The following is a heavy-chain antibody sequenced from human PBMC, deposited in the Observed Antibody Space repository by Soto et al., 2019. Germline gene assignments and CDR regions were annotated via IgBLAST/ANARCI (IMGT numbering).Heavy chain of an antibody. CDR3: VRLVGNSWLDS. D-gene: IGHD2-2*01. Sequence: PSETLSLTCTVSGDSISSGDYYWSWIRQPPGKGLEWIGLIYYSGSTHYNPSLKSRLIISVNTSKNQFSLKLTSATPDDTAVYYCVRLVGNSWLDSWGQGTLVTVSS. CDR2: IYYSGST. CDR1: GDSISSGDYY. V-gene: IGHV4-30-4*01. J-gene: IGHJ5*01.